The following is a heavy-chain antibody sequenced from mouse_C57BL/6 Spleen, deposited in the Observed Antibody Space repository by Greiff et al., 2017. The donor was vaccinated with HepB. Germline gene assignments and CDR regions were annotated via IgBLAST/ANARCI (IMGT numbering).Heavy chain of an antibody. CDR3: ARDPLSNMVKSEYYFDY. J-gene: IGHJ2*01. CDR2: ISDGGSYT. Sequence: EVMLVESGGGLVKPGGSLKLSCAASGFTFSSYAMSWVRQTPEKRLEWVATISDGGSYTYYPDNVKGRFTISRDNAKNNLYLQMSHLTSEDTAMYYCARDPLSNMVKSEYYFDYWGQGTTLTVSS. CDR1: GFTFSSYA. D-gene: IGHD2-2*01. V-gene: IGHV5-4*01.